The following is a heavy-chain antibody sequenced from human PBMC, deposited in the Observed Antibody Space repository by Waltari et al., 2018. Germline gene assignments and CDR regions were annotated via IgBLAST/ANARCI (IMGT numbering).Heavy chain of an antibody. CDR1: GYTFTAYH. CDR2: VNPNGGAT. Sequence: QVQLVQSGAEVKDPGASVKVSCKTSGYTFTAYHIHWVRQAPGQGLEWMGWVNPNGGATNYAQKFQGRITMTRDMSITTAYMELSRLTSNDTAMYYCAAYPYTSSSSSYWGRGTLVTVAS. D-gene: IGHD6-6*01. J-gene: IGHJ4*02. CDR3: AAYPYTSSSSSY. V-gene: IGHV1-2*02.